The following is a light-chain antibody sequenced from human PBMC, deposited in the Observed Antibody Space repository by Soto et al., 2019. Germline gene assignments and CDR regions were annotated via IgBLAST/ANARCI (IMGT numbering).Light chain of an antibody. J-gene: IGKJ1*01. CDR1: QYINTR. CDR3: HQRQSWHRT. Sequence: PGDRVTLSCRASQYINTRLAWYQHRPGQAPTLLIYQTSIRAAVIPARFSASGTGRDFTLTISEVQPEDFAVYYCHQRQSWHRTFSQGTKVNIK. CDR2: QTS. V-gene: IGKV3D-11*01.